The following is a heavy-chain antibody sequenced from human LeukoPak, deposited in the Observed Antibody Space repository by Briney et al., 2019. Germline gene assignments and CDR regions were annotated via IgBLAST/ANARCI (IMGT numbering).Heavy chain of an antibody. Sequence: PSETLSLTCTVSGGSISSSSYYWGWIRQPPGKGLEWIGSIYYSGSTYYNPSLKSRVTISVDTSKNQFSLKLSSVTAADTAVYYCARQRTYYYGSGSQPHLDYWGQGTLVTVSS. J-gene: IGHJ4*02. D-gene: IGHD3-10*01. CDR1: GGSISSSSYY. CDR3: ARQRTYYYGSGSQPHLDY. V-gene: IGHV4-39*01. CDR2: IYYSGST.